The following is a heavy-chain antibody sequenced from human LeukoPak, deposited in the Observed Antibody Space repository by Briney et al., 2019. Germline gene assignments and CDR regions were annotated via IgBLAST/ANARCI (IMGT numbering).Heavy chain of an antibody. V-gene: IGHV3-21*01. D-gene: IGHD1-26*01. CDR3: TRSSVGATTSYFDY. J-gene: IGHJ4*02. CDR1: GFTFSSYS. Sequence: AGGSLRLSCAASGFTFSSYSMNWVRQAPGKGLEWVSSISSSSGYIFYADSRKGRFTVSRDNAKNSLSLQMDSLRAEDTAVYYCTRSSVGATTSYFDYWGQGTLVTVSS. CDR2: ISSSSGYI.